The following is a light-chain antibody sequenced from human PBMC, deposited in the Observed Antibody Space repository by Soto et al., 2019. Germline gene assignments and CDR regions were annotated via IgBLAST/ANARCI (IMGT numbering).Light chain of an antibody. J-gene: IGLJ2*01. CDR3: SSYTSRSTLV. Sequence: QSALTQPASVSGSPGQSITISCTGTSSDVGGYNYVSWYQQHPGKAPKLMIYEVSNRPSGVSNRFSGSKSGNTASLTISGLQAEYEAEYYCSSYTSRSTLVFGGGTKLTVL. V-gene: IGLV2-14*01. CDR2: EVS. CDR1: SSDVGGYNY.